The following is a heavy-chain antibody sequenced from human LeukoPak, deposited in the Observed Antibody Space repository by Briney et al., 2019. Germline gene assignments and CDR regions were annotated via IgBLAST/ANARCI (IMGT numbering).Heavy chain of an antibody. V-gene: IGHV3-23*01. J-gene: IGHJ4*02. CDR2: ISGSGGST. CDR1: GFTFSSYA. CDR3: ARGTMFPYYFDY. D-gene: IGHD3-10*02. Sequence: GGSLRLSCAASGFTFSSYAMSWVRQAPGKGLEWVSAISGSGGSTYYADSVKGRFTISRDNARNSLYLQMNSLRAEDTAVYYCARGTMFPYYFDYWGQGTLVTVSS.